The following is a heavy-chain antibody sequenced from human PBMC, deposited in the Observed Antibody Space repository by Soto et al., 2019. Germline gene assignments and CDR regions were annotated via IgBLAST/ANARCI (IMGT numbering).Heavy chain of an antibody. Sequence: GESLKISCKGSGCSFAGYWITWVRQKPGKGLEWMGRIDPSDSQTYYSPSFRGHVTISVTKSITTVFLQWSSLRASDTAMYYCARQIYDSDTGPNFQYYFDSWGQGTPVTVSS. CDR3: ARQIYDSDTGPNFQYYFDS. J-gene: IGHJ4*02. D-gene: IGHD3-22*01. CDR2: IDPSDSQT. CDR1: GCSFAGYW. V-gene: IGHV5-10-1*01.